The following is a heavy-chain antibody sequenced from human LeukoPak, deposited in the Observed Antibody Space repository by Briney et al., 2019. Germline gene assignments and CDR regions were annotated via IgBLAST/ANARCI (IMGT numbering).Heavy chain of an antibody. CDR3: ARNGSGYKDY. V-gene: IGHV3-30*02. CDR1: GFTFSSYG. D-gene: IGHD3-22*01. Sequence: GGSLRLSCAASGFTFSSYGMHWVRQAPGKGLEWVAFIRYDGYNKYYADSVKGRFTISRDNFKNTLYLQMNSLRVEDTAVYYCARNGSGYKDYWGQGTLVTVSS. CDR2: IRYDGYNK. J-gene: IGHJ4*02.